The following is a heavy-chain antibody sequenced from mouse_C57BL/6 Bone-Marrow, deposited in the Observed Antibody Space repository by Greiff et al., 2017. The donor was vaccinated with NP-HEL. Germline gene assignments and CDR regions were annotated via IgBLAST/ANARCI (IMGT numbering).Heavy chain of an antibody. J-gene: IGHJ1*03. CDR3: ARLITTVDWYFDV. V-gene: IGHV1-18*01. D-gene: IGHD1-1*01. Sequence: VQLQQSGPELVKPGASVKIPCKASGYTFTDYNMDWVKQSHGKSLEWIGDINPNNGGTIYNQKFKGKATLTVDKSSSTAYMELRSLTSEDTAVYYCARLITTVDWYFDVWGTGTTVTVSS. CDR2: INPNNGGT. CDR1: GYTFTDYN.